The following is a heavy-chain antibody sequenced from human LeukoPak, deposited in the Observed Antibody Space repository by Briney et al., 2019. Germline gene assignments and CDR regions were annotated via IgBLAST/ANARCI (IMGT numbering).Heavy chain of an antibody. CDR2: MYYSGST. Sequence: SETLSLTCTVSGGSISSSSYYWGWIRQPPGKGLEWIGSMYYSGSTYYNPSLKSRVTIYVDTSKNQFSLKLSSVTAADTAVYYCATSSGSYYYWGQGTLVTVSS. V-gene: IGHV4-39*01. J-gene: IGHJ4*02. D-gene: IGHD1-26*01. CDR3: ATSSGSYYY. CDR1: GGSISSSSYY.